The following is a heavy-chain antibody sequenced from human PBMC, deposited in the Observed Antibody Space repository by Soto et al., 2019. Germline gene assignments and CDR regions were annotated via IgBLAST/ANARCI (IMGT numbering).Heavy chain of an antibody. Sequence: EVQLVESGGGLVQPGRSLRLSCAASGFTFDDYAMHWVRQSPGKGPEWVSGITWNSGSRGYAESVKGRFTISRDNAKNSLYLQMRRLRTEHTALYYCAKSQEDLDILKTTVTTFAGAFHNWGQGTMVCVSS. CDR1: GFTFDDYA. V-gene: IGHV3-9*01. CDR2: ITWNSGSR. J-gene: IGHJ3*02. D-gene: IGHD4-17*01. CDR3: AKSQEDLDILKTTVTTFAGAFHN.